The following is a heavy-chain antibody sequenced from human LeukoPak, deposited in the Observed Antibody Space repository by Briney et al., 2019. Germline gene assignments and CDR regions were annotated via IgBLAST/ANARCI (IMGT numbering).Heavy chain of an antibody. CDR2: IYYSGST. CDR3: ARVVDYGDYAADY. V-gene: IGHV4-30-4*02. Sequence: ASDTLSLTCTVSGGSISSGDYYWSWIRQPPGKGLEWIGYIYYSGSTYYNPSLRSRVTISVDTFRNQFSLKLSSVTAADTAVYYCARVVDYGDYAADYWGQGTLVTVSS. J-gene: IGHJ4*02. CDR1: GGSISSGDYY. D-gene: IGHD4-17*01.